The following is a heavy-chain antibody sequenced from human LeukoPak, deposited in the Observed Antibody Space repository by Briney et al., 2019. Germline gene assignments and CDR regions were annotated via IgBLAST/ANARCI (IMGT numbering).Heavy chain of an antibody. V-gene: IGHV4-59*02. Sequence: SETLSLTCTISGGSVSDYYWSWIRQSPGKGLEWIGYIYHTGSTNYNPSLKSRVTISVDTSKNQFSLKLSSVTAADTAVYYCARVITVRGVIFDYWGQGTLVTVSS. CDR2: IYHTGST. CDR3: ARVITVRGVIFDY. J-gene: IGHJ4*02. CDR1: GGSVSDYY. D-gene: IGHD3-16*01.